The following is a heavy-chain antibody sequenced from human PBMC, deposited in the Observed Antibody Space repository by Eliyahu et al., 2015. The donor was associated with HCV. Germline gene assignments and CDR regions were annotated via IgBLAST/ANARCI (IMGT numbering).Heavy chain of an antibody. CDR1: GGTFSSYA. J-gene: IGHJ5*02. V-gene: IGHV1-69*01. CDR2: IIPIFGTA. CDR3: ARDPLGGIAAAGTFHWFDP. D-gene: IGHD6-13*01. Sequence: EVKKPGSSVKVSCKASGGTFSSYAISWVRQAPGQGLEWMGGIIPIFGTANYAQKFQGRVTITADESTSTAYMELSSLRSEDTAVYYCARDPLGGIAAAGTFHWFDPWGQGTLVTVSS.